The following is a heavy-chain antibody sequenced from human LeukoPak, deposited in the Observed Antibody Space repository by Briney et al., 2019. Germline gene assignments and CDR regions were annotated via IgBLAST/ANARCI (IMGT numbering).Heavy chain of an antibody. D-gene: IGHD4-23*01. CDR2: IYYSGST. CDR3: ARDRYTVVSWYFDL. J-gene: IGHJ2*01. Sequence: SETLSLTCTVSGGSISSGGYYWSWIRQHPGKGLEWIGYIYYSGSTYYNPSLKSRVTISVDTSKNQFSLKLSSVTAADTAVYYCARDRYTVVSWYFDLWAVAPWSLSPQ. CDR1: GGSISSGGYY. V-gene: IGHV4-31*03.